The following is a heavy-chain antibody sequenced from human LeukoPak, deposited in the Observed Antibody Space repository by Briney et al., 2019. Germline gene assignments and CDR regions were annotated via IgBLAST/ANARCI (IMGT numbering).Heavy chain of an antibody. CDR3: ARGAYCSSTSCSLGGMDV. J-gene: IGHJ6*02. CDR2: IIPIFGTA. CDR1: GGTFSSYA. Sequence: ASVKVSCKASGGTFSSYAISWVRQAPGQGLEWMGGIIPIFGTANYAQKFQGRVTITADESASTAYMELSSLRSEDTAVYYCARGAYCSSTSCSLGGMDVWDQGTTVTVSS. D-gene: IGHD2-2*01. V-gene: IGHV1-69*13.